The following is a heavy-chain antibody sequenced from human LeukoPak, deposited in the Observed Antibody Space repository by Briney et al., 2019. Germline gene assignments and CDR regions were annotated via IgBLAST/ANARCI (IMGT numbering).Heavy chain of an antibody. Sequence: PGGSLRLSCAASGFTFSGSWMHWVRQAPGKGLVWVSRINDDGSMTSYVDSVKGRFTISRDNAKNRLYLQMNSLRVEDTAVYYCVRALSGTDDFWGQGTLVTVSS. CDR2: INDDGSMT. CDR3: VRALSGTDDF. V-gene: IGHV3-74*01. CDR1: GFTFSGSW. D-gene: IGHD1-7*01. J-gene: IGHJ4*02.